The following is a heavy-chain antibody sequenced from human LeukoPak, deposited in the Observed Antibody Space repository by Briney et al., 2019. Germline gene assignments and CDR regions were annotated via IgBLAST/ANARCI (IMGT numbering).Heavy chain of an antibody. J-gene: IGHJ4*02. V-gene: IGHV1-18*01. Sequence: ASVKVSCKASGYTFTSYGISWVRQAPGQGLEWMGWISAYNGNTNYAQKLQGRVTMATDTSTSTAYMELRSLRSDDTAVYYCGRSHYDFWSGYLGYYFDYWGQGTLVTVSS. CDR2: ISAYNGNT. CDR1: GYTFTSYG. CDR3: GRSHYDFWSGYLGYYFDY. D-gene: IGHD3-3*01.